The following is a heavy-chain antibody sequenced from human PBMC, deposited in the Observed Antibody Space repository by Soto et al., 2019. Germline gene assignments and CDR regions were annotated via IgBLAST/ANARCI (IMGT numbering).Heavy chain of an antibody. CDR2: IYTSGST. Sequence: PSETLSLTCTVSGGSISSYYWSWIRQPAGKGLEWIGRIYTSGSTNYNPSLKSRVTMSVDTSKNQFSLKLSTVNAADTAVYYCARDARGYCTNGVPDSGSDYWGQGSPVPVSS. V-gene: IGHV4-4*07. CDR3: ARDARGYCTNGVPDSGSDY. D-gene: IGHD2-8*01. J-gene: IGHJ4*02. CDR1: GGSISSYY.